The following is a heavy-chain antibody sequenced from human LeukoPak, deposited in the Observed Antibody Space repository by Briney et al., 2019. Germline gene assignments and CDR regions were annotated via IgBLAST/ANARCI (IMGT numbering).Heavy chain of an antibody. CDR3: ATIKVRANNYDTDGFEY. Sequence: PGGSLRLSCAASGFTLSSFWMSWVRQAPGKGLEWVANIKQDGNEKYYADSVKGRFTISRDNAKNSLYLQMNSLRAEDTDVYYCATIKVRANNYDTDGFEYWGQGTLVTVSS. CDR1: GFTLSSFW. CDR2: IKQDGNEK. V-gene: IGHV3-7*05. J-gene: IGHJ4*02. D-gene: IGHD3-10*01.